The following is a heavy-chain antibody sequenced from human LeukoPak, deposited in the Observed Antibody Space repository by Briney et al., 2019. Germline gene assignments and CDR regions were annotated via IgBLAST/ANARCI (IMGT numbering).Heavy chain of an antibody. J-gene: IGHJ4*02. D-gene: IGHD3-16*02. Sequence: PSETLSLTCAVYGGSFSGYYWSWIRQPPGKGLEWIGEINHSGSTNYNPSLKSRVTISVDTSKNQFSLKLSSVTAADTAVYYCAKRKTYYDYVWGSYRYMDPFDYWGQGTSVTVSS. CDR2: INHSGST. V-gene: IGHV4-34*01. CDR1: GGSFSGYY. CDR3: AKRKTYYDYVWGSYRYMDPFDY.